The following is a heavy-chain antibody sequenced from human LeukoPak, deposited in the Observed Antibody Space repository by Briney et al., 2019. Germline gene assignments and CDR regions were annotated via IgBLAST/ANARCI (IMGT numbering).Heavy chain of an antibody. J-gene: IGHJ4*02. D-gene: IGHD2-2*01. Sequence: GESLKISCKGSGYSFTSYWIGWVRQMPGKGLEWMGIIYPGDSDTRYSPSFQGQVTISADKSISTAYLQWSSLKASDTAVYYCAITPPYCSSTSCRTGSFDYWGQGTLVTVSS. V-gene: IGHV5-51*01. CDR2: IYPGDSDT. CDR3: AITPPYCSSTSCRTGSFDY. CDR1: GYSFTSYW.